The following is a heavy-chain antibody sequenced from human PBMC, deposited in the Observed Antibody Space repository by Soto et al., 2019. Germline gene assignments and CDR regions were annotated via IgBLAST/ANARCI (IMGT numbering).Heavy chain of an antibody. V-gene: IGHV3-23*01. D-gene: IGHD3-16*01. Sequence: GGSLRLSCAASGFTFSSYAMSWVPQAPGKGLEWVSAISGSDGSTYYADSVRGRFTISRDNSKATLFMQMNSLRADDTAVYYCTNYLWGSYPDYWGQGTLVTVSS. CDR2: ISGSDGST. CDR1: GFTFSSYA. CDR3: TNYLWGSYPDY. J-gene: IGHJ4*02.